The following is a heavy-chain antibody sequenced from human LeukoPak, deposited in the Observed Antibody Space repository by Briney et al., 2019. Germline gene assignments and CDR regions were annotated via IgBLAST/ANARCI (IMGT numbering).Heavy chain of an antibody. CDR1: GFTFSSYS. D-gene: IGHD3-10*01. CDR3: ARAPPLYGPGSYSPPIDH. J-gene: IGHJ4*02. V-gene: IGHV3-21*01. Sequence: GGGLRLSCAASGFTFSSYSMNGVGQAPGKGLEGVSSISSTSSYTYYAASVKGRFTISRDNATNSLYLQMNSLRAEDTAVYYCARAPPLYGPGSYSPPIDHWGQGPLVTVSS. CDR2: ISSTSSYT.